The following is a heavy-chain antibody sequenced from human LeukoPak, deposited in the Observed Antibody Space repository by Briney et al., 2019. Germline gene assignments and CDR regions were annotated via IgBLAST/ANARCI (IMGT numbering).Heavy chain of an antibody. D-gene: IGHD1-26*01. V-gene: IGHV3-9*01. CDR3: AKALSGSPDDAFDI. J-gene: IGHJ3*02. CDR2: ISWNSGSI. Sequence: PGGSLRLSCAASGFTFDDYAMHWVRQAPGKGLEWVSGISWNSGSIGYADSVKGRFTISRDNAKNSLYLQMNSLRAEDTALYYCAKALSGSPDDAFDIWGQGTMVTVSS. CDR1: GFTFDDYA.